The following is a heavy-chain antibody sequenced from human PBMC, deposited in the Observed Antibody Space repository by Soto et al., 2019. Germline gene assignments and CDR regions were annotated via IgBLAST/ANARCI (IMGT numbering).Heavy chain of an antibody. CDR1: GYSISSGSY. Sequence: SLTCTVSGYSISSGSYWGWIRQPPGKGPEWIASIYHGGTTFYNPSLKSRVTVSVDKSNNQFSLKLRSVTAADTAVYYCAKAQVMVVAGSTFDYWGHGTLVTVSS. CDR2: IYHGGTT. CDR3: AKAQVMVVAGSTFDY. V-gene: IGHV4-38-2*02. J-gene: IGHJ4*01. D-gene: IGHD6-19*01.